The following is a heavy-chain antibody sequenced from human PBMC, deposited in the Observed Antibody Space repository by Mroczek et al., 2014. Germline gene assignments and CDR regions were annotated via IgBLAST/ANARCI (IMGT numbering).Heavy chain of an antibody. CDR2: ISAYNGNT. CDR1: GYTFTSYG. D-gene: IGHD3-10*01. J-gene: IGHJ5*02. V-gene: IGHV1-18*01. Sequence: QLVETGAEVKKPGASVKVSCKASGYTFTSYGISWVRQAPGQGLEWMGWISAYNGNTNYAQKLQGRVTMTTDTSTSTAYMELRSLRSDDTAVYYCARDLPLWFGESPGCWFDPWGQGTLVTVSS. CDR3: ARDLPLWFGESPGCWFDP.